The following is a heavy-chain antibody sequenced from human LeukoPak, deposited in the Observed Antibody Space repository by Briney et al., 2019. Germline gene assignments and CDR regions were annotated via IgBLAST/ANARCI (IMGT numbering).Heavy chain of an antibody. D-gene: IGHD3-10*02. Sequence: PGGSLRLSCATSGFNFDRYTIHWGRQAPGKGLEWVSLAGWAGGTTFYSDSVRGRFTIPRDSGRKSVYLQMNSLTTDDTAFYFCAKELDTMFFDYWGQGALVTVSS. CDR3: AKELDTMFFDY. J-gene: IGHJ4*02. V-gene: IGHV3-43*01. CDR2: AGWAGGTT. CDR1: GFNFDRYT.